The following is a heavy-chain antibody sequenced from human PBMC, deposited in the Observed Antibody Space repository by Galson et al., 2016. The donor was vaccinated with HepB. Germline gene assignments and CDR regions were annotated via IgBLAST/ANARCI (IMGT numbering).Heavy chain of an antibody. D-gene: IGHD4-17*01. J-gene: IGHJ2*01. CDR2: ISGSGGET. CDR1: GFTFNNYD. Sequence: SLRLSCAASGFTFNNYDMHWFRQAPGKGLEWVSYITISGSGGETHYADSVKGRFTFSRDNSKNTMYVQMTSLRAEDTAVYYCASGTTVTTSNSFWYFDLWGRGTLVTVSS. CDR3: ASGTTVTTSNSFWYFDL. V-gene: IGHV3-23*01.